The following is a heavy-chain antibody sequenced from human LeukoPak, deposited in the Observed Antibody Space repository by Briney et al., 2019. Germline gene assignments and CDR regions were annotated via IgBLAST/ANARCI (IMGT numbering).Heavy chain of an antibody. CDR3: ARTVGYSSGRYYFDY. CDR2: INPNSGGT. D-gene: IGHD6-19*01. Sequence: GASVKVSCKASGYTFTGYYMHWVRQAPGQGLEWMGWINPNSGGTNYAQKFQGRVTMTRDTSISTAYMELSRLRSDDTAVYYCARTVGYSSGRYYFDYWGQGTLVTVSS. J-gene: IGHJ4*02. V-gene: IGHV1-2*02. CDR1: GYTFTGYY.